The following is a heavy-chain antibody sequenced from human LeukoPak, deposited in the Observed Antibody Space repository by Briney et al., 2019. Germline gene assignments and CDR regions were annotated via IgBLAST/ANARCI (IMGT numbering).Heavy chain of an antibody. CDR1: GFRFSSYG. D-gene: IGHD3-10*01. V-gene: IGHV1-18*01. CDR3: ARGCTHRMYYSAGGDAFDI. J-gene: IGHJ3*02. Sequence: ASVKVSCKASGFRFSSYGLSWVRQAPGQGLEWMGWISVYNGNTKYTQKLQGRVTMTTDTSTSTAYMELRSLRSDDTAVYYCARGCTHRMYYSAGGDAFDIWGQGTMVTVSS. CDR2: ISVYNGNT.